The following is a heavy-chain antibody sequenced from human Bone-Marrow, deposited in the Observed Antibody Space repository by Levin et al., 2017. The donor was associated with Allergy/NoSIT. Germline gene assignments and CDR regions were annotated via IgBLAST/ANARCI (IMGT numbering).Heavy chain of an antibody. CDR3: ARDLVTSMTPY. Sequence: GESLKISCAASGFTFRSFAMHWVRQAPGKGLEWVAVISYDGSKKFYADSVKGRFTISRDTSTNILYLQMNSLRSEDTAVYYCARDLVTSMTPYWGQGTQVTVSS. D-gene: IGHD2-2*01. CDR1: GFTFRSFA. V-gene: IGHV3-30*04. CDR2: ISYDGSKK. J-gene: IGHJ4*02.